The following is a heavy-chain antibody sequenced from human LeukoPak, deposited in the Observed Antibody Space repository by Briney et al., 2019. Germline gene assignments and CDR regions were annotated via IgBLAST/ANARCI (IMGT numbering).Heavy chain of an antibody. CDR3: ARDGHYDILTGYFQD. CDR2: IYSGGST. V-gene: IGHV3-53*01. J-gene: IGHJ1*01. Sequence: GGSLRLSCAASGFTVSSNYMSWVRQAPGKGLEWVSVIYSGGSTYYADSVKGRFTISRDNSKNTLYLQMNSLRAEDTAVYYCARDGHYDILTGYFQDWVQGTLVTVSS. D-gene: IGHD3-9*01. CDR1: GFTVSSNY.